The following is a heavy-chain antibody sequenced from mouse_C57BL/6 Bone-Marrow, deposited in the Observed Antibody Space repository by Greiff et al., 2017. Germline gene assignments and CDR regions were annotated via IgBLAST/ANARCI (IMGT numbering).Heavy chain of an antibody. CDR1: RFTFSDYY. D-gene: IGHD1-1*01. J-gene: IGHJ1*03. V-gene: IGHV5-16*01. CDR2: INYDGSST. CDR3: ARDDYGSIYWYFDV. Sequence: EVNVVESEGGLVQPGSSMKLSCTASRFTFSDYYMAWVRQVPEKGLEWVANINYDGSSTYYQDHLKSSFIFSRDNAKNIIYLQMSSLKSEATATDYCARDDYGSIYWYFDVWGTGTTGTVSS.